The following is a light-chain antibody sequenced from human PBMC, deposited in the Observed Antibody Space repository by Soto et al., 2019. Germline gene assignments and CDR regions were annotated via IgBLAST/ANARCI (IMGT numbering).Light chain of an antibody. CDR2: GAS. J-gene: IGKJ4*01. Sequence: ENVLTQSPGTLSLSPGERATLSCRASQDVRSGYFAWYQQKPGQAPRLLIYGASNRASGIPDRFSGSESGTDFTLTITRLEAEDCGVYYCEQYYSSPITFGGGTKVEIK. CDR3: EQYYSSPIT. V-gene: IGKV3-20*01. CDR1: QDVRSGY.